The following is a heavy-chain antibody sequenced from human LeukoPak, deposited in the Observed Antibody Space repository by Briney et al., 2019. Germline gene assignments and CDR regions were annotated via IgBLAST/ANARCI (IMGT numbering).Heavy chain of an antibody. J-gene: IGHJ4*02. D-gene: IGHD3-10*01. Sequence: GGSLRLSCAASGFTFSSYAMSWVRQAPGKGLEWVSAISGSGGSTCYADSVKGRFTISRDNSKNTLYLQMNSLRAEDTAVYYCAKSYYGSGSYLSFDYWGQGTLVTVSS. V-gene: IGHV3-23*01. CDR3: AKSYYGSGSYLSFDY. CDR1: GFTFSSYA. CDR2: ISGSGGST.